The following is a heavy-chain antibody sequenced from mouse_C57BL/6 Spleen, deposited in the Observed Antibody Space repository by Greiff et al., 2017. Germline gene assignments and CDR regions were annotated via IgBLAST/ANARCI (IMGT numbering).Heavy chain of an antibody. V-gene: IGHV1-26*01. CDR3: ASPGDYDGNFDY. D-gene: IGHD2-4*01. CDR1: GYTFTDYY. J-gene: IGHJ2*01. Sequence: VQLQQSGPELVKPGASVKISCKASGYTFTDYYMNWVKQSHGKSLEWIGDINPNNGGTSYNQKFKGKATLTVDKSSSTAYMELRSLTSEDSAVYYCASPGDYDGNFDYWGQGTTLTVSS. CDR2: INPNNGGT.